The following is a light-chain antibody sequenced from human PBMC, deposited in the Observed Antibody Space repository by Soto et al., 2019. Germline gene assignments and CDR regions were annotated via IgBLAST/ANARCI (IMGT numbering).Light chain of an antibody. V-gene: IGKV3-20*01. CDR2: DSS. J-gene: IGKJ2*01. Sequence: EIVLTQSPGTLSLSPGERATLSCRASQSVSNSYLAWYQQKPGQAPRLLIYDSSSRATGIPDRFSGSRSGTDFTLTIRRLEPEDFAVYYCQQYHNSQYTFGQGTKLEIK. CDR3: QQYHNSQYT. CDR1: QSVSNSY.